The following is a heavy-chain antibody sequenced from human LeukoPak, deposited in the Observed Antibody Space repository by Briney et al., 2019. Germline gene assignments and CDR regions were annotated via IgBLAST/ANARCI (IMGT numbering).Heavy chain of an antibody. D-gene: IGHD5-18*01. Sequence: GGSLRLSCTASGFTFGDYAMSWVRQAPGKGLEWVGFIRSKAYGGTTEYAASVKGRFTISRDDSKTIVYLQMHGLETEDTALYYCARGAMSPDYWGQGTLVTVSS. CDR2: IRSKAYGGTT. V-gene: IGHV3-49*04. J-gene: IGHJ4*02. CDR3: ARGAMSPDY. CDR1: GFTFGDYA.